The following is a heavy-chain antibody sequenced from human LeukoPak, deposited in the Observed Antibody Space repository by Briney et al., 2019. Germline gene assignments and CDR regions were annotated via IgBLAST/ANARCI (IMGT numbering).Heavy chain of an antibody. Sequence: PGGSLRLSCAASGFTFSSYWMSWVRQAPGKGLEWVANIKQDGSEKYYVDSVKGRFTISRDNAKNSLYLQMNSLRAEDTAVYYCARDRGDVLLWFGELSRWGQGTLVTVSS. CDR1: GFTFSSYW. V-gene: IGHV3-7*01. CDR2: IKQDGSEK. J-gene: IGHJ4*02. CDR3: ARDRGDVLLWFGELSR. D-gene: IGHD3-10*01.